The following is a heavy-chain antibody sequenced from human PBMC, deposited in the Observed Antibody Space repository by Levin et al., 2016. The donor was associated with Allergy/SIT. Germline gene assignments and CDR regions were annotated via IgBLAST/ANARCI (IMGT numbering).Heavy chain of an antibody. D-gene: IGHD2-15*01. CDR2: ISSSSSYT. CDR1: GFTFSDYY. J-gene: IGHJ4*02. V-gene: IGHV3-11*06. CDR3: ARDTCSGGSCYAY. Sequence: GGSLRLSCAASGFTFSDYYMSWIRQAPGKGLEWVSYISSSSSYTNYADSVKGRFTISRDNAKNSLYLQMNSLRAEDTAVYYCARDTCSGGSCYAYWGQGTLVTVSS.